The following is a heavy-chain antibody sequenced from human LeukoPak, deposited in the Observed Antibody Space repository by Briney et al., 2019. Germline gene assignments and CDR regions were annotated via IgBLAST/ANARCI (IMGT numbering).Heavy chain of an antibody. CDR2: ISGSGGST. Sequence: PGGSLRLSCAASGFTFSSYAMSWVRQAPGKGLEWVSAISGSGGSTYYADSVKGRFIISRDNAKNSLFLQMNSLRDDDTAVYYCATDRGGGFIPDVVNDYYGMDVWGQGTMVTVSS. J-gene: IGHJ6*02. CDR3: ATDRGGGFIPDVVNDYYGMDV. D-gene: IGHD3-16*02. CDR1: GFTFSSYA. V-gene: IGHV3-23*01.